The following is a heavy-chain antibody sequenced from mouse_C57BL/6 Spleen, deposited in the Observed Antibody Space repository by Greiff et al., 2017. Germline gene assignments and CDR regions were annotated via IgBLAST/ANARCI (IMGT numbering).Heavy chain of an antibody. J-gene: IGHJ4*01. D-gene: IGHD1-1*01. CDR3: ARAVVAPYAMDY. CDR1: GYTFTDYY. Sequence: VQLQQSGPELVKPGASVKISCKASGYTFTDYYMNWVKQSHGKSLEWIGDINPNNGGTSYNQKFKGKATLTVDKSSSPAYMEHRSLTSEDSAVYYCARAVVAPYAMDYWGQGTSVTVSS. CDR2: INPNNGGT. V-gene: IGHV1-26*01.